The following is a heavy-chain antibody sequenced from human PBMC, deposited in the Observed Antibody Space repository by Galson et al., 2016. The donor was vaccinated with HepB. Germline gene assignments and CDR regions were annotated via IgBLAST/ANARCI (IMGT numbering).Heavy chain of an antibody. CDR2: IYHSGRT. CDR1: GGSISGSNW. J-gene: IGHJ4*02. V-gene: IGHV4-4*02. Sequence: ETLSLTCAASGGSISGSNWWNWVRQPPGKGLEWIGEIYHSGRTNYSPSLKSRVTMSVDKSKNQFSLRLNSVTAADTAVYDCAVDYGGNSAFDSWGQGTLATVSS. CDR3: AVDYGGNSAFDS. D-gene: IGHD4-23*01.